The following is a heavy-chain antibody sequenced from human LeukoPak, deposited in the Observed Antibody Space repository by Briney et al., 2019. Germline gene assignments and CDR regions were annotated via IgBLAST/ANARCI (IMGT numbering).Heavy chain of an antibody. J-gene: IGHJ5*02. CDR3: ARGYDSRDNWFDP. Sequence: SETLSLTCTVSGGSISSSSYYWGWIRQPPGKGLEWIGSIYYSGSTYYNPSLKNRVTISVDTSKNQFSLKLSSVTAADTAVYYCARGYDSRDNWFDPWGQGTLVTVSS. CDR2: IYYSGST. D-gene: IGHD3-22*01. CDR1: GGSISSSSYY. V-gene: IGHV4-39*07.